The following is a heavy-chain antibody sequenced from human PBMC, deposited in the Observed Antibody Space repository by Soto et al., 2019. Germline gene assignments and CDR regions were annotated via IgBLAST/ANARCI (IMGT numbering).Heavy chain of an antibody. CDR3: ARDGAYSSGWYLAFDI. J-gene: IGHJ3*02. D-gene: IGHD6-19*01. CDR2: ISAYNGNT. CDR1: CYTFTSYG. V-gene: IGHV1-18*01. Sequence: GASVKVSCKDSCYTFTSYGISWLRQDPGQGLEWIGWISAYNGNTNYAQKLQGRVTMTTDTSTSTAYMELRSLRSDDTAVYYCARDGAYSSGWYLAFDIWGQGTMVT.